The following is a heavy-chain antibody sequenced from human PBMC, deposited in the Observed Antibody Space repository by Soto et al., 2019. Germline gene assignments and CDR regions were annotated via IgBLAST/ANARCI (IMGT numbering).Heavy chain of an antibody. V-gene: IGHV3-11*01. CDR3: VRTTVRRYFDY. CDR2: ISSIAGTI. D-gene: IGHD4-4*01. CDR1: GLTFTDYY. J-gene: IGHJ4*02. Sequence: SLKISCAASGLTFTDYYMSWIRQAPGKGLEWVSYISSIAGTIYYADSVKGRFTISRDNAKNSLYLQMNSLRAEDTAVYYCVRTTVRRYFDYWGQGTMVTVYS.